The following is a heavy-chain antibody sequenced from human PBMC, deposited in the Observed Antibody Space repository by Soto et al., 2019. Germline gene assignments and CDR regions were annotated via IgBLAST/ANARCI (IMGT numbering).Heavy chain of an antibody. V-gene: IGHV3-23*01. J-gene: IGHJ5*02. CDR2: ISGSGGST. CDR1: GFTFSSYA. CDR3: AKDPHICSSCQNWFDP. D-gene: IGHD6-13*01. Sequence: GGSLRLSCAASGFTFSSYAMSWVRQAPGKGLEWVSAISGSGGSTYYADSVKGRFTISRDNSKNTLYLQMNSLRAEDTAVYYCAKDPHICSSCQNWFDPWGQGTLVTVSS.